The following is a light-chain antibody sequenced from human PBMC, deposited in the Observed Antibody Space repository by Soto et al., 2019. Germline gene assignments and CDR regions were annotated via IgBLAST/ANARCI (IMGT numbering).Light chain of an antibody. Sequence: DIQMTQSPSSLSASVGDRVTITCQARQDISNYLNWYQQKPGKAPKLLIYDESNLETGVPSRFSGSGSGTDFTFTISSLQPEDIATYYCQQYDNLPRTFGQGTKVEIK. CDR3: QQYDNLPRT. V-gene: IGKV1-33*01. CDR1: QDISNY. CDR2: DES. J-gene: IGKJ1*01.